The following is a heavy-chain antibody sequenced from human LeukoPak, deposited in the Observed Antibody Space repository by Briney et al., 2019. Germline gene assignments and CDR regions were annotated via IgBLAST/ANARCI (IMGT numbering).Heavy chain of an antibody. Sequence: GGSLRLSCAASGFTFSNPWRSWVRQPPGKGREWVGLIKSKTDGGTTDYAAPVKGRFTISRDDSKNTLYLQMNSLKTEDTAVYYCTTDYGGNPNNWFDPWGQGTLVTVSS. J-gene: IGHJ5*02. V-gene: IGHV3-15*01. CDR1: GFTFSNPW. CDR3: TTDYGGNPNNWFDP. D-gene: IGHD4-23*01. CDR2: IKSKTDGGTT.